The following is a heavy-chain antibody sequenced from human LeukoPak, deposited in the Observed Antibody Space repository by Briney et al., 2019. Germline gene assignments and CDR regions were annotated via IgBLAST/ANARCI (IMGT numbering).Heavy chain of an antibody. J-gene: IGHJ5*02. CDR1: GFTFSSYE. CDR3: ASLGGSGWYRRAFDP. D-gene: IGHD6-19*01. V-gene: IGHV3-48*03. Sequence: GGSLRLSCAASGFTFSSYEMNWVRQAPGKGLEWVSYISSSGSTIYYADSVKGRFTISRDNAKNSLYLQMNSLRAEDTAVYYCASLGGSGWYRRAFDPWGQGTLVTVS. CDR2: ISSSGSTI.